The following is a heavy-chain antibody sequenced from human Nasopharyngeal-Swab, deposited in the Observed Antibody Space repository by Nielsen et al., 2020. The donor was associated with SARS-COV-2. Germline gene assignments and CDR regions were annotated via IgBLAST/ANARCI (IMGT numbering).Heavy chain of an antibody. J-gene: IGHJ3*02. D-gene: IGHD2/OR15-2a*01. CDR1: GFTFSAYD. Sequence: GESLKISCAASGFTFSAYDMNWVRQAPGKGPEWVSYISSTGSTINYADSVKGRVTISRDNAKNSLYLQMNSLRAEDTAVYYCATSLLLNAFDIWGQGTMVTVSS. CDR3: ATSLLLNAFDI. V-gene: IGHV3-48*03. CDR2: ISSTGSTI.